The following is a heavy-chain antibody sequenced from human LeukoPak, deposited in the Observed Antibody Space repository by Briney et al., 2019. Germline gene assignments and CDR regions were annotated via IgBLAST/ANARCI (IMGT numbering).Heavy chain of an antibody. CDR2: INHSGST. CDR3: ARGPRLTDYDFWSGHSGDY. V-gene: IGHV4-38-2*02. Sequence: SETLSLTCTVSGYSISSGYYWGWIRQPPGKGLEWIGEINHSGSTNYNPSLKSRVTISVDTSKNQFSLKLSSVTAADTAVYYCARGPRLTDYDFWSGHSGDYWGQGTLVTVSS. D-gene: IGHD3-3*01. CDR1: GYSISSGYY. J-gene: IGHJ4*02.